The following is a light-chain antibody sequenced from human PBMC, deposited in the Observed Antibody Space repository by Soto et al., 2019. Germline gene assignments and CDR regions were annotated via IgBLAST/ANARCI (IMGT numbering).Light chain of an antibody. CDR2: AAS. J-gene: IGKJ1*01. Sequence: DIQMTQSPSSLSASVGDRVTITCRASQSISSDLNWYQQKPGKAPKVLIYAASTLQSGVASRFSGSVSGTDFTLTISSLQPEDFATYYCQQSYSTPRMFGQGTKVEIK. CDR3: QQSYSTPRM. CDR1: QSISSD. V-gene: IGKV1-39*01.